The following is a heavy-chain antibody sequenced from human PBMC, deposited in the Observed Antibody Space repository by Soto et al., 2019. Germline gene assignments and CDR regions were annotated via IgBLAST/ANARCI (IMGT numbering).Heavy chain of an antibody. CDR2: SSATGAGT. D-gene: IGHD1-7*01. J-gene: IGHJ6*01. Sequence: LRLSCAASGFTFISDGMTWVRQAPGKGLEWVSFSSATGAGTYYADSVKGRFTISRDNSKNTLYLQMTSLRADDTAVYYCAKDRRAGGNYGFYSDFWGQGALGSVSS. V-gene: IGHV3-23*01. CDR1: GFTFISDG. CDR3: AKDRRAGGNYGFYSDF.